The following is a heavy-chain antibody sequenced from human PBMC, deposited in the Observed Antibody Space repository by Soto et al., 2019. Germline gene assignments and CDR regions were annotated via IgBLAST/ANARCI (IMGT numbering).Heavy chain of an antibody. Sequence: GSLRLSCAASVFMFANYAMGWVRQAPGRGLEWVSAITGSGGGTYYADSVKGRVTVSRDNSKNTLYLQMNSLRAEDTALYYCALSTNGGSPYWGQGTLVTVSS. V-gene: IGHV3-23*01. CDR3: ALSTNGGSPY. CDR2: ITGSGGGT. J-gene: IGHJ4*02. D-gene: IGHD2-8*01. CDR1: VFMFANYA.